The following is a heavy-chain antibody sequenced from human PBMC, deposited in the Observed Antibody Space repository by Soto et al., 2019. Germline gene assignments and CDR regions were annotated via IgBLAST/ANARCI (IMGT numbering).Heavy chain of an antibody. CDR1: GGSISNSY. CDR2: IYSSGST. CDR3: ARHSPPFFYGSGPWDV. Sequence: QVQLQESGPGLVRPSETLSLTCTVSGGSISNSYWSWIRQSPWKGLEWIGYIYSSGSTNYNPSLKSRVTISIDTSKNQFSLKLSSLIAADTAVYYCARHSPPFFYGSGPWDVWGQGTSVTVSS. J-gene: IGHJ6*02. D-gene: IGHD3-10*01. V-gene: IGHV4-59*08.